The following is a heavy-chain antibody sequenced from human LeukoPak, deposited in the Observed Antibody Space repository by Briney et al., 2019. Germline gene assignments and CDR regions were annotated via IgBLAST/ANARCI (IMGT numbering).Heavy chain of an antibody. CDR2: MNPNSGNT. D-gene: IGHD3-22*01. CDR3: AKEYDSRGYYFDY. Sequence: ASVKVSCKASGYTFTSYDINWVRQATGQGLEWMGWMNPNSGNTGYAQKFQGRVTMTRNTSISTAYMELSSLRAEDTAVYYCAKEYDSRGYYFDYWGQGTLVTVSS. V-gene: IGHV1-8*01. J-gene: IGHJ4*02. CDR1: GYTFTSYD.